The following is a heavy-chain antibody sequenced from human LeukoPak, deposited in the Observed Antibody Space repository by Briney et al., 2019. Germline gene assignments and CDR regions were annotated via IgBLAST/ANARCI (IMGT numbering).Heavy chain of an antibody. V-gene: IGHV1-2*02. D-gene: IGHD2-15*01. CDR2: ITPNSVVT. J-gene: IGHJ4*02. CDR1: GYTFSDYY. CDR3: VRKSATRRTSEFDY. Sequence: GASVKVSCKASGYTFSDYYIHWVRQAPGQGLEWMGWITPNSVVTKYAQRFQGRVTMTRDTSISTAYMDLSSLGSDDTAVFYCVRKSATRRTSEFDYWGQGTPVTVSS.